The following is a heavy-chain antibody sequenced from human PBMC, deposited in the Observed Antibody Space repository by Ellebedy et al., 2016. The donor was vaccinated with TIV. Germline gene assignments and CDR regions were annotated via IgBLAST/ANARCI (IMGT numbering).Heavy chain of an antibody. J-gene: IGHJ5*02. CDR3: ATDGCGNGVCYSRGLGWFDP. D-gene: IGHD2-21*02. Sequence: ASVEVSCXASGYIFTTNGISWVRQAPGQGLEWMGWVSGYNDHTNYAQKFQGRVTLTTDTSTTTAYMELRSLRSDDTAVYYCATDGCGNGVCYSRGLGWFDPWGQGTLVTVSS. CDR1: GYIFTTNG. V-gene: IGHV1-18*01. CDR2: VSGYNDHT.